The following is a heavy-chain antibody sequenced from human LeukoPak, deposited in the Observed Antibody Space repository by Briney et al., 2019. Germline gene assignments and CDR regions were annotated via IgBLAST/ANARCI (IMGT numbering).Heavy chain of an antibody. D-gene: IGHD3-22*01. V-gene: IGHV3-30*18. J-gene: IGHJ1*01. CDR3: AKSERYYYDSGATYYEYFHH. CDR1: GFTFSSYG. CDR2: ISYDGRNE. Sequence: GRSLRLSCAASGFTFSSYGMHWVRQAPGKGLEWVAVISYDGRNEYYADSMKGRFTISRDNFKNTLYLEMNSLRAEDTAVYYCAKSERYYYDSGATYYEYFHHWGQGTLVTVSS.